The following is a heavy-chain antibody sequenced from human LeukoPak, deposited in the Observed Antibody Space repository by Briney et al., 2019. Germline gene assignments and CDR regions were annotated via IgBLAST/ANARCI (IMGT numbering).Heavy chain of an antibody. J-gene: IGHJ4*02. Sequence: PGGSLRLSCAASGFTFRSSGMHWVRQAPGKGLEWVAFIQYHGRDKYYADSVKGRFTISRDNSKNTLYMEVNSLRAEDTAVYYCAREGGRTVAGTFDSWGQGTLVTVSS. CDR1: GFTFRSSG. V-gene: IGHV3-30*02. CDR3: AREGGRTVAGTFDS. CDR2: IQYHGRDK. D-gene: IGHD6-19*01.